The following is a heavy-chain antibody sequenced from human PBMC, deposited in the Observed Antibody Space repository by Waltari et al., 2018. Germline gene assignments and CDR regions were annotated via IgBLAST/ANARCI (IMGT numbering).Heavy chain of an antibody. V-gene: IGHV4-59*08. CDR1: GGSISSFY. Sequence: QVQLQESGPGLVKPSETLSLICTVSGGSISSFYWSWIRQPPGKGLEWIGYIYYSGRNNYNPSRKSRGTISVDTSKNHLSLKLISVTAADAAVYYCARQLPAAADGSFDYWGQGILVTVSS. CDR2: IYYSGRN. CDR3: ARQLPAAADGSFDY. J-gene: IGHJ4*02. D-gene: IGHD6-13*01.